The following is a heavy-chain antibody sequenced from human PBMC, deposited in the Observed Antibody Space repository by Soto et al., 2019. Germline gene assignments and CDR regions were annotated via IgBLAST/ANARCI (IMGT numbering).Heavy chain of an antibody. CDR2: IYYSGST. Sequence: QVQLQESGPGLVKPSQTLSLTCTVSGGSISSGGYYWSWIRQHPGKGLEWIGYIYYSGSTYYNPSLKSRVTISVDTSKNQFSLKLSSVTAADAAVYYCARSHLFEYGDTDSLIHPSPDYWGQGTLVTVSS. D-gene: IGHD4-17*01. J-gene: IGHJ4*02. V-gene: IGHV4-31*03. CDR3: ARSHLFEYGDTDSLIHPSPDY. CDR1: GGSISSGGYY.